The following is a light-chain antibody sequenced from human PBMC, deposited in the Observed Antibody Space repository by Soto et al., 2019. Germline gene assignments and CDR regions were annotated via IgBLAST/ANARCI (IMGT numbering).Light chain of an antibody. CDR3: QQSHSTLT. V-gene: IGKV1-39*01. J-gene: IGKJ3*01. CDR1: QSISSY. CDR2: AAS. Sequence: DIQMTQSPSSLSASVGDRVTITCRASQSISSYLNWYQQKPGKAPKLLIYAASSLQSGVTSRFSGSGSGTDFTLTISSLQPDDFATYYCQQSHSTLTFGPGTKVDIK.